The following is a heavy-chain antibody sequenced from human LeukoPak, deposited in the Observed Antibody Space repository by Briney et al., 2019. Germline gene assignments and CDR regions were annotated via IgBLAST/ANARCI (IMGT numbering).Heavy chain of an antibody. CDR1: GFTVSSNY. CDR2: IYSGGST. CDR3: AKGGNRRPGSYFYFDY. J-gene: IGHJ4*02. D-gene: IGHD1-26*01. Sequence: GGSLRLSCAASGFTVSSNYMSWVRQAPGKGLEWVSVIYSGGSTYYADSVKGRFTISRDNSKNTLYLQMNSLRAEDTAVYYCAKGGNRRPGSYFYFDYWGQGTLVTVSS. V-gene: IGHV3-53*01.